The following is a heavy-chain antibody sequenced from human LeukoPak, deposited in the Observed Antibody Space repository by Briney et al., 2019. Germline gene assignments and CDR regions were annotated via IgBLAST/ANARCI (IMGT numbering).Heavy chain of an antibody. CDR2: IICDATST. CDR3: TRKLDYYYMGV. J-gene: IGHJ6*03. Sequence: GGTLRLSSAASGFTFCTFWMHRVRQTPGHEPVWGSSIICDATSTKYAGTVKGRFTISRDKAQNTLCLQMNGLRAEDTAVYYCTRKLDYYYMGVWGKGTTVTVSS. D-gene: IGHD5-24*01. V-gene: IGHV3-74*01. CDR1: GFTFCTFW.